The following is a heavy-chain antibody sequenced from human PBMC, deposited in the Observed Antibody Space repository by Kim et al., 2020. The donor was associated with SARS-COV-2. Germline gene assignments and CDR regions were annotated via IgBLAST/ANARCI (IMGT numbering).Heavy chain of an antibody. CDR1: GFTFSSYA. V-gene: IGHV3-23*01. D-gene: IGHD2-2*01. CDR3: AKGPGYCSSTSCEIYYYYYGMDV. J-gene: IGHJ6*02. CDR2: ISGSGGST. Sequence: GGSLRLSCAASGFTFSSYAMSWVRQAPGKGLEWVSAISGSGGSTYYADSVKGRFTISRDNSKNTLYLQMNSLRAEDTAVYYCAKGPGYCSSTSCEIYYYYYGMDVWGQGTTVTVSS.